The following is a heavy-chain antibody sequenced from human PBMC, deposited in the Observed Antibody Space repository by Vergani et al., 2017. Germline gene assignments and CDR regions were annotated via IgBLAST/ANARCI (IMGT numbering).Heavy chain of an antibody. Sequence: QVQLQESGPGLVKPSGTLSLTCAVSGGSISRGSYYWSWIRQPAGKGLEWIGRIYSSGGTDYNPSLKSRVSISVDTSKNQFSLRLSSVTAADTAVYYCARVSWYIDSWGQGTLVTVSS. D-gene: IGHD1-1*01. CDR2: IYSSGGT. J-gene: IGHJ4*02. CDR1: GGSISRGSYY. V-gene: IGHV4-61*02. CDR3: ARVSWYIDS.